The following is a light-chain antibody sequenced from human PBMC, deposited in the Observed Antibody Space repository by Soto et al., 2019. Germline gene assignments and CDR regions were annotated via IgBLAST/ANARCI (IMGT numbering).Light chain of an antibody. CDR3: QQYGSSPPLYT. CDR2: EAS. V-gene: IGKV3-20*01. J-gene: IGKJ2*01. Sequence: EIVLTQSPGTLSLSPGERITLSCRASQSVSSNYLAWYQQKPGQAPRLLIYEASSRATGIPDRFSGSGSGTDFTLTISRLEPEDFAVYYCQQYGSSPPLYTFGQGTKLEIK. CDR1: QSVSSNY.